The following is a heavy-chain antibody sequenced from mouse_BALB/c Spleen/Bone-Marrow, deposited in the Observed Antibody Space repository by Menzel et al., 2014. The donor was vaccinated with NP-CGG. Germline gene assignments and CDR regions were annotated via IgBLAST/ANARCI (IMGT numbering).Heavy chain of an antibody. CDR3: ARRGYYGNYYYAMDY. CDR1: GFNIKDTY. J-gene: IGHJ4*01. Sequence: VQLQQSGAELVKPGASVKLSCTASGFNIKDTYMHWVKQRPEQGLEWIGRIDPANGNTKYDPKFQGKATITADTSSNIAYLQLSSLTSEDTAVYYCARRGYYGNYYYAMDYWGQGTSVTVSS. V-gene: IGHV14-3*02. CDR2: IDPANGNT. D-gene: IGHD2-1*01.